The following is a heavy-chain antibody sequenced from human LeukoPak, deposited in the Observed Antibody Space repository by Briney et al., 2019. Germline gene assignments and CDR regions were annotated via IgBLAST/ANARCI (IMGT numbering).Heavy chain of an antibody. J-gene: IGHJ4*02. D-gene: IGHD5-24*01. CDR1: GGSISSGGYS. CDR3: ARHVVEMATKIQGSFDY. CDR2: IYHSGST. V-gene: IGHV4-30-2*01. Sequence: SQTLSLTCAVSGGSISSGGYSWSWIRQPPGKGLEWIGYIYHSGSTYYNPSLKSRVTISVDRSKNQFSLKLSSVTAADTAVYYCARHVVEMATKIQGSFDYWGQGTLVTVSS.